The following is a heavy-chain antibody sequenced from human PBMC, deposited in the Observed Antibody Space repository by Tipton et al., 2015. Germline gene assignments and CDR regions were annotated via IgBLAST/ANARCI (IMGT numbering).Heavy chain of an antibody. V-gene: IGHV4-61*01. Sequence: TLSLTCTVSGGSVSSGSYYWSWIRQPPGKGLEWIGYIYYSGSTNYNPSLKSRVTISVDTSKNQFSLKLSSVTAADTAVYYCARVPLHCSGGSCQYYYYGMDVWGQGTTVTVSS. CDR2: IYYSGST. CDR1: GGSVSSGSYY. CDR3: ARVPLHCSGGSCQYYYYGMDV. J-gene: IGHJ6*02. D-gene: IGHD2-15*01.